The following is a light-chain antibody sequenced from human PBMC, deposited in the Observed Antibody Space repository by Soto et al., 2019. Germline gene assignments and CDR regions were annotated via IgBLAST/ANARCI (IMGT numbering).Light chain of an antibody. Sequence: DIQMTQSPSTLSASVGDRVTITCRASQSISSWLAWYQHKPGKAPKLLIYKASILESGVPSRFSGGGAGTEFTLTISSLQPDDFATYYCQQYNSYSFGQGTKVEIK. J-gene: IGKJ1*01. CDR2: KAS. V-gene: IGKV1-5*03. CDR3: QQYNSYS. CDR1: QSISSW.